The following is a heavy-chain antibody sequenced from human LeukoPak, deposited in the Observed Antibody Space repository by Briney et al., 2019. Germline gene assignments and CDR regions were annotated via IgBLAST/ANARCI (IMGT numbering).Heavy chain of an antibody. D-gene: IGHD5-24*01. CDR3: ARDRRDGYNVLDY. V-gene: IGHV3-7*01. CDR1: GFIFSTYW. Sequence: GGSLRLSCAASGFIFSTYWMTWVRQAPGKGLEWVANMKQDGSEKYYVDSVKGRFTISRDNARNSLYLEMNSLRAEDTAMFYCARDRRDGYNVLDYWGQGTLVTVSS. CDR2: MKQDGSEK. J-gene: IGHJ4*02.